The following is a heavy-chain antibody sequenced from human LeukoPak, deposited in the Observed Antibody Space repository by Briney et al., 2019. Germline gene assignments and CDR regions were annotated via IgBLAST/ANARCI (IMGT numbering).Heavy chain of an antibody. Sequence: ASVKVSCKVSGYTLTELSMHWVRQAPGKGHEWMGGFDPEDGETIYAQKFQGRVTMTEDTSTDTAYMELSSLRSEDTAVYYCATVLYVWGSYRSNWFDPWGQGTLVTVSS. CDR3: ATVLYVWGSYRSNWFDP. J-gene: IGHJ5*02. CDR1: GYTLTELS. CDR2: FDPEDGET. D-gene: IGHD3-16*02. V-gene: IGHV1-24*01.